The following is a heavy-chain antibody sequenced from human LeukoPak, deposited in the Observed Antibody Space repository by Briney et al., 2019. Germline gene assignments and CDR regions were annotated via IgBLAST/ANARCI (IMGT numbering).Heavy chain of an antibody. CDR3: AKDNVAAAGRYFDY. Sequence: PGGSLRLSCAASGFTFTTYNMNWVRQAPGKGLEWVSYISSSSGTIYYADSVKGRFTISRDNSKNTLYLQMHSLRAEDTAVYYCAKDNVAAAGRYFDYWGQGTLVTVSS. CDR1: GFTFTTYN. D-gene: IGHD6-13*01. J-gene: IGHJ4*02. CDR2: ISSSSGTI. V-gene: IGHV3-48*01.